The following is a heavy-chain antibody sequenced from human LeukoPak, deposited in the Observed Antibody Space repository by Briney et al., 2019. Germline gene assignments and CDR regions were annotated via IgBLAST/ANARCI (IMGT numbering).Heavy chain of an antibody. CDR3: ARASYCGGGSCYYFDY. Sequence: PSETLSLTCTVSGGSISSYYWSWIRQPPGKGLEWIGYIYYSGSTNYNPSLKNRVTISVDTSKNQVSLKLSSVTTADTAVYYCARASYCGGGSCYYFDYSGQGTLVTVSS. CDR2: IYYSGST. CDR1: GGSISSYY. D-gene: IGHD2-15*01. V-gene: IGHV4-59*01. J-gene: IGHJ4*02.